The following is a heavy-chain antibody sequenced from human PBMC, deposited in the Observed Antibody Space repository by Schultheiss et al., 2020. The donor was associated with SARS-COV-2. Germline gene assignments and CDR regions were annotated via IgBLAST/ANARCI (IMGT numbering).Heavy chain of an antibody. CDR3: ARAQVARGWLQLGPSDY. J-gene: IGHJ4*02. CDR1: GFTFSSYS. CDR2: ISSSSSTI. V-gene: IGHV3-48*01. D-gene: IGHD5-24*01. Sequence: GGSLRLSCATSGFTFSSYSMIWVRQAPGKGLEWVSYISSSSSTIYYADSVKGRFTISRDNSKKTLHLQMNSLRAEDTAVYYCARAQVARGWLQLGPSDYWGQGTLVTVSS.